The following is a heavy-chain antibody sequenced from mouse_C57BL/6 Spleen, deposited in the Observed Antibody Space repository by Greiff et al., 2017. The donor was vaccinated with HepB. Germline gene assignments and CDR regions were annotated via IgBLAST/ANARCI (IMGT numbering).Heavy chain of an antibody. V-gene: IGHV1-62-2*01. Sequence: VKLVESGAELVKPGASVKLSCKASGYTFTEYTIHWVKQRSGQGLEWIGWFYPGSGSIKYNEKFKDKATLTADKSSSTVYMELSRLTSEDAAVYFCARHGDPPEAMDYWGQGTSVTVSS. CDR2: FYPGSGSI. J-gene: IGHJ4*01. CDR3: ARHGDPPEAMDY. CDR1: GYTFTEYT.